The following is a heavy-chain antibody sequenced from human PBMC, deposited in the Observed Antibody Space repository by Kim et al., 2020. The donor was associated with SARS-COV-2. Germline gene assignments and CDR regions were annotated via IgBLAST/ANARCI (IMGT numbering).Heavy chain of an antibody. CDR2: ISYDGSNK. CDR1: GFTFSSYA. CDR3: AGWTLLNY. V-gene: IGHV3-30*04. J-gene: IGHJ4*02. Sequence: GGSLRLSCAASGFTFSSYAMHWVRQAPGKGLEWVAVISYDGSNKYYADSVKGRFTISRDNSKNTLYLQMNSLRAEDTAVYYCAGWTLLNYWGQGTLVTVSS. D-gene: IGHD6-19*01.